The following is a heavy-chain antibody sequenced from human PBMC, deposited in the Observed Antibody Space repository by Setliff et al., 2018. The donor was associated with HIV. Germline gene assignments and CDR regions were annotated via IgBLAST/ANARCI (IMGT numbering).Heavy chain of an antibody. D-gene: IGHD2-8*01. CDR2: IYSSGNT. Sequence: LSLTCSVSGDSVSNINYFWGWIRQSPGKELEWLGTIYSSGNTHYNPSLETRVTASVDTSKNQFPLNLNSVTDADTAVYYCVTLGQDDLGVFLFDFWGQGMLVTVSS. J-gene: IGHJ4*02. CDR3: VTLGQDDLGVFLFDF. CDR1: GDSVSNINYF. V-gene: IGHV4-39*01.